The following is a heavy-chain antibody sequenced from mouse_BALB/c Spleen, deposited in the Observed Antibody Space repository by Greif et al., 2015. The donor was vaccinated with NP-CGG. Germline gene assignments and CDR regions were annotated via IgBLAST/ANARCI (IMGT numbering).Heavy chain of an antibody. CDR2: IWRDGRT. D-gene: IGHD1-1*01. Sequence: VQRVESGPDLVAPSQSLSITCTVSGFSLTSYGVHWVRQPPGKGLEWLVVIWRDGRTTYNSALKSRLSISKDNSKSQVFLKMNSLQTDDTAMYYCARHHYGSSYYYAMDYWGQGTSVTVSS. CDR3: ARHHYGSSYYYAMDY. J-gene: IGHJ4*01. CDR1: GFSLTSYG. V-gene: IGHV2-6-2*01.